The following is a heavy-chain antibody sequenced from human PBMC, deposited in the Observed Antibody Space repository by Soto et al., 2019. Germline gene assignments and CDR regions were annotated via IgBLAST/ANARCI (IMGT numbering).Heavy chain of an antibody. V-gene: IGHV3-48*01. Sequence: PGGSLSLSCAASGFTFSSYSMNWVRQAPGKGLEWVSYISSSSTIYYADSVKGRFTISRDNAKNSLYLQMNSLRAEDTAVYYCAREEGLLNWSDPWGQETLVTVSS. J-gene: IGHJ5*02. CDR3: AREEGLLNWSDP. CDR2: ISSSSTI. CDR1: GFTFSSYS. D-gene: IGHD1-26*01.